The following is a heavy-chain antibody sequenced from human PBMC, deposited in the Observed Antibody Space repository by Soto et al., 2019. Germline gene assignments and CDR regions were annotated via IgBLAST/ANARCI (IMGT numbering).Heavy chain of an antibody. J-gene: IGHJ5*02. CDR3: ARDQGVVVTADNWFDH. CDR1: GGSITDYS. D-gene: IGHD2-21*02. Sequence: QVQLQESGPGLVKPSETLSLTCTVSGGSITDYSWVWIRQPAGKVLEGIGRIFSSGSTNYNPSLKGRITMSLDTSKNQFSLKLNSATATDTAVYFCARDQGVVVTADNWFDHWGQVILVTVSS. CDR2: IFSSGST. V-gene: IGHV4-4*07.